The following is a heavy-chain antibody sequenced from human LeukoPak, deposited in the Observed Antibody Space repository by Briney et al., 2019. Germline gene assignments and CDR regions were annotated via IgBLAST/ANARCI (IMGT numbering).Heavy chain of an antibody. J-gene: IGHJ4*02. Sequence: PGGSLRLSCAASGFTFSSYGMNWVRQAPGKGLEWVSYISSFSGTINYADSVKGQFTISRDNAKNSLYLQMNSLRAEDTAVYYCARDQGGVGYWGQGTLVTVSS. CDR2: ISSFSGTI. D-gene: IGHD3-16*01. V-gene: IGHV3-48*01. CDR1: GFTFSSYG. CDR3: ARDQGGVGY.